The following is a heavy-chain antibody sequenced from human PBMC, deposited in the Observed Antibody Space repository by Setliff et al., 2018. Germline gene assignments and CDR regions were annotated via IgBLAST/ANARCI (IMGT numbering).Heavy chain of an antibody. CDR2: MNPNSGNT. Sequence: ASVKVSCKASGYTFTSYDINWVRQATGQGLEWMGWMNPNSGNTGYAQKFQGRVTMTRDTSTSTAYMELSSQRSEDIDVYYCARLMSEGTVVTPRDYWYFDLWGRGTLVTVSS. CDR3: ARLMSEGTVVTPRDYWYFDL. V-gene: IGHV1-8*01. CDR1: GYTFTSYD. D-gene: IGHD2-21*02. J-gene: IGHJ2*01.